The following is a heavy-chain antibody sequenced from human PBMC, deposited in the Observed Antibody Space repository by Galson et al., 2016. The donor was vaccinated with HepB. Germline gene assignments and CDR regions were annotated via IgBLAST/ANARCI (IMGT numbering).Heavy chain of an antibody. D-gene: IGHD2-21*02. J-gene: IGHJ4*02. V-gene: IGHV3-23*01. CDR2: ITNIGGNT. Sequence: SLRLSCAASGFTFGNYVMSWVRQAPGKGLEWVSSITNIGGNTYYADSVKGRFTISRDNSKNTLYLQMSSLRAEDTALYYCAKVDCGGDCKRFDYWGQRTLVTVSS. CDR1: GFTFGNYV. CDR3: AKVDCGGDCKRFDY.